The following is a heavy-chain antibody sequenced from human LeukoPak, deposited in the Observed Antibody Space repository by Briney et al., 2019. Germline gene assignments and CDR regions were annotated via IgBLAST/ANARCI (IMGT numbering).Heavy chain of an antibody. CDR2: ISYDGSNK. J-gene: IGHJ4*02. Sequence: GRSLRLSCAASGFTFSSYAMHWVRPAPGKGLEWVAVISYDGSNKYYADSVKGRFTISRDNSKNTLYLQMNSLRAEDTAVCYCARSYYHDSNGYFPDYWGQGTLVTVSS. CDR3: ARSYYHDSNGYFPDY. V-gene: IGHV3-30*04. D-gene: IGHD3-22*01. CDR1: GFTFSSYA.